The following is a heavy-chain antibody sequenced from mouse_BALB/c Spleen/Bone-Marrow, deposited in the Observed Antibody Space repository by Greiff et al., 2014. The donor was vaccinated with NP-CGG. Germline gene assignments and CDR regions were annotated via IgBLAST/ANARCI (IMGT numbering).Heavy chain of an antibody. CDR3: ARTILGYYFDY. CDR2: IHPYNDGT. CDR1: GYTFTSYV. Sequence: EVKLQESGPEPVKPGASVKMSCKASGYTFTSYVMHWVKQKPGQGLEWIGYIHPYNDGTKYNERFKGKATPTSDKSSSTAYMELSSLTSEDSAVYYCARTILGYYFDYWGQGTTLTVSS. J-gene: IGHJ2*01. V-gene: IGHV1-14*01. D-gene: IGHD2-10*02.